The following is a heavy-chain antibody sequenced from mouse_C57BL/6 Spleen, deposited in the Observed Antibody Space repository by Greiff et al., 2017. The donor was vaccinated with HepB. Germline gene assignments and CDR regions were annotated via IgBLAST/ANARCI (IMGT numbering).Heavy chain of an antibody. D-gene: IGHD1-1*01. CDR3: ASSSSYFAY. V-gene: IGHV1-52*01. J-gene: IGHJ3*01. Sequence: QVQLPGAELVRPGSSVKLSCKASGYTFTSYWMHWVKQRPIQGLEWIGNIDPSDSETHYNQKFKDKATLTVDKSSSTAYMQLSSLTSEDSAVYYCASSSSYFAYWGQGTLVTVSA. CDR1: GYTFTSYW. CDR2: IDPSDSET.